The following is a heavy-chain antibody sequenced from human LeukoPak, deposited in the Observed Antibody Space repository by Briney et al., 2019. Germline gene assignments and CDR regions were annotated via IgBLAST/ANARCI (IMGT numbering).Heavy chain of an antibody. J-gene: IGHJ3*02. CDR1: GFTFSSYA. D-gene: IGHD6-19*01. CDR2: ISGSSGGST. V-gene: IGHV3-23*01. Sequence: GGSLRLSCAASGFTFSSYAMSWVRQAPGKGLEWVSAISGSSGGSTYYADSVKGRFTISRDNSKNTLYLQMNSLRAEDTAVYYCAKDQGQWLVPGGAFDIWGQGTMVTVSS. CDR3: AKDQGQWLVPGGAFDI.